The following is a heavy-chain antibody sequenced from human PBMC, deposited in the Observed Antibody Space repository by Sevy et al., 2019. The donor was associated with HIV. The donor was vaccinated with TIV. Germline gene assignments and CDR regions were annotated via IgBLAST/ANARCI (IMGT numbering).Heavy chain of an antibody. V-gene: IGHV3-30*18. CDR3: AKERGGSYIPYFYGMDV. Sequence: GGSPRLSCIASGFTFRNYGIHWVRQAPGKGLDWVAVIGYDGSDKYYADSVKGRFTISRDNSKNTLFLQMNSLRVEDTAVYYCAKERGGSYIPYFYGMDVWGQGTAVTVSS. CDR1: GFTFRNYG. CDR2: IGYDGSDK. D-gene: IGHD1-26*01. J-gene: IGHJ6*02.